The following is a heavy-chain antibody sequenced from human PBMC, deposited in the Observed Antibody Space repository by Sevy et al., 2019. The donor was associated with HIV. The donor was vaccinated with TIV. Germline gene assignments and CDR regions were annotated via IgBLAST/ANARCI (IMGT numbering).Heavy chain of an antibody. CDR2: ISSSGSTI. Sequence: GESLKISCAASGFTFSDYYMSWVRQAPGKGLEWVSYISSSGSTIYYADSVKGRFTISRYNAKNSLYLQMNSLRAEDTAVYYCARDPTYYDFWSGYYTGWFDPWGQGTLVTVS. D-gene: IGHD3-3*01. V-gene: IGHV3-11*01. CDR3: ARDPTYYDFWSGYYTGWFDP. CDR1: GFTFSDYY. J-gene: IGHJ5*02.